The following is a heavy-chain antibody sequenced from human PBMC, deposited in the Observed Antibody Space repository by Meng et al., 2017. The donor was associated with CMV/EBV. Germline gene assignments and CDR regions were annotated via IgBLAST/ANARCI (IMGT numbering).Heavy chain of an antibody. Sequence: ESLKISCTVSGGSISSYYWSWIRQPPGKGQEWIGYIYYSGSTNYNPSLKSRVTISVDTSKNQFSLKLSSVTAADTAVYYCARSLVVVPAVQTYYYYYGMDVWGQGTTVTVSS. V-gene: IGHV4-59*01. CDR3: ARSLVVVPAVQTYYYYYGMDV. D-gene: IGHD2-2*01. CDR2: IYYSGST. J-gene: IGHJ6*02. CDR1: GGSISSYY.